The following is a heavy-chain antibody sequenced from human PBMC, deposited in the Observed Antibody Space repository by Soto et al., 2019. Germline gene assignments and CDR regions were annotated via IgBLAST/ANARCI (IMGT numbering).Heavy chain of an antibody. Sequence: QVQLVESGGGVVQPGRSLRLSCAASGFTFSSYGMHWVRQAPGKGLEWVAVIWYDGSNKYYADSVKGRFTISRDNSKNTLYLQMNSLRAEDRAVYYCARGVADYYGSGSYFPVWGQGTLVTVSS. CDR1: GFTFSSYG. CDR2: IWYDGSNK. CDR3: ARGVADYYGSGSYFPV. D-gene: IGHD3-10*01. J-gene: IGHJ4*02. V-gene: IGHV3-33*01.